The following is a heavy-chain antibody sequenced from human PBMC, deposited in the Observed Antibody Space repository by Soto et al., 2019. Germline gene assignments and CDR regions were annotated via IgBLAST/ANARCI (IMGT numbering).Heavy chain of an antibody. J-gene: IGHJ5*02. CDR2: VWNDGSSK. CDR3: ARGSSCYSTTCYNPAYFGP. D-gene: IGHD2-2*02. CDR1: EFSFNVFV. Sequence: QVQLVESGGGVVQPGRSLRLSCAASEFSFNVFVMHWVRQAPGKGLEWVAVVWNDGSSKDYADSVKGRFTSSRDNSKNMMYLQMNGLSAENTAIYYWARGSSCYSTTCYNPAYFGPWGQGTFVTVSS. V-gene: IGHV3-33*01.